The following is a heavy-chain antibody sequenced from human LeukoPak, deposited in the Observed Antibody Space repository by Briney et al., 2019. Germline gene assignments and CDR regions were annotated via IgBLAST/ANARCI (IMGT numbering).Heavy chain of an antibody. J-gene: IGHJ4*02. D-gene: IGHD6-19*01. CDR1: GYSISSGYY. CDR2: IYHSGST. Sequence: PSETLSLTCAVSGYSISSGYYWGWIRQPPGKGLEWIGSIYHSGSTYYNPSLKSRVTISVDTSKNQFSLELSSVTAADTAVYYCARHGYIAVAGTVDYWGQGTLITVSS. V-gene: IGHV4-38-2*01. CDR3: ARHGYIAVAGTVDY.